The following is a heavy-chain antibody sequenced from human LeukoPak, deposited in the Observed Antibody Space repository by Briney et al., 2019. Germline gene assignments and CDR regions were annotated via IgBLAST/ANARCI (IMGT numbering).Heavy chain of an antibody. CDR3: ARRGYSGYDPRPFDY. V-gene: IGHV5-51*01. CDR1: GYSFTSYW. CDR2: IYPGDSDT. Sequence: GGSLKISCKGSGYSFTSYWIGWVRQMPGKGLEWMGIIYPGDSDTRYSPSFQGQVTISADKSISTAYLQWGSVKASDTAMYYCARRGYSGYDPRPFDYWGQGTLVTVSS. D-gene: IGHD5-12*01. J-gene: IGHJ4*02.